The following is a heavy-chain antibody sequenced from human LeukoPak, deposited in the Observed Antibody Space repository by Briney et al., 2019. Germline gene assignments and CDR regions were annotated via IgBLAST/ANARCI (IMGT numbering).Heavy chain of an antibody. V-gene: IGHV4-59*12. Sequence: SETLSLTCTVSGGSISSYYWSWIRQPPGKGLEWIGYIYYSGSTNYNPSLKSRVTISVDTSKNQFSLKLSSVTAADTAVYYCARARVWSGYLFDYWGQGTLVTVSS. D-gene: IGHD3-3*01. CDR2: IYYSGST. CDR3: ARARVWSGYLFDY. CDR1: GGSISSYY. J-gene: IGHJ4*02.